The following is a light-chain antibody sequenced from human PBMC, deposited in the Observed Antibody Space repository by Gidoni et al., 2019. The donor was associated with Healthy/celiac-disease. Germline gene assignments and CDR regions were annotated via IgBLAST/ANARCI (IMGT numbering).Light chain of an antibody. CDR2: DVS. CDR3: SSYTSSSPPVV. CDR1: SSDVGGYNY. Sequence: QSALTQPASVSGSPGQSITISCTGTSSDVGGYNYVSWYQQYPGKAPKLMIYDVSNRPSGVSNRFSGSKSGNTASLTISGLQAEDEADYYCSSYTSSSPPVVFGGGTKLTVL. J-gene: IGLJ2*01. V-gene: IGLV2-14*01.